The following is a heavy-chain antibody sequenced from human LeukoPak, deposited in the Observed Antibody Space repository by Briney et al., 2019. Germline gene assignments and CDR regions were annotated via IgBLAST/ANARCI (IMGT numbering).Heavy chain of an antibody. CDR3: ARVSPEGDSSSWYPGWFDP. J-gene: IGHJ5*02. Sequence: ASVKVSCKASGYTFTSYGISWVRQAPGQGLEWMGWISAYNGNTNYAQKLQGRVTMTTDTATSTAYMELRSLRSDDTAVYYCARVSPEGDSSSWYPGWFDPWGQGNLVTVSS. CDR2: ISAYNGNT. V-gene: IGHV1-18*01. CDR1: GYTFTSYG. D-gene: IGHD6-13*01.